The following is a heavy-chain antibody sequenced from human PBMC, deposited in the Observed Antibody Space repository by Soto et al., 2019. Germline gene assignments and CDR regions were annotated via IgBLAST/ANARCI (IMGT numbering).Heavy chain of an antibody. D-gene: IGHD3-10*01. V-gene: IGHV4-34*01. CDR3: ARGRGSGSYYFDY. CDR2: INHSGST. J-gene: IGHJ4*02. CDR1: GGSFSGYY. Sequence: PSETLSLTCAVYGGSFSGYYWIWIRQPPGKGLEWIGEINHSGSTNYNPSLKSRVTISVDTSKNQFSLKLSSVTAADTAVYYCARGRGSGSYYFDYWGQGTLVTVSS.